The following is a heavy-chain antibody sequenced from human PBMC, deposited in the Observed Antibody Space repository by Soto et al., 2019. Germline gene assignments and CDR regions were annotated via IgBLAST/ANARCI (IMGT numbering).Heavy chain of an antibody. Sequence: PGESLKISCKGSGYSFIDYWIGWVRQVPGKGLEWMGVIYPGDSDTRYSPSFHGHVTISADKSISTAYLQWSSLKASDTAMYYCARHQAVYYGSGSYPGFDYWGQGTLVTSPQ. CDR3: ARHQAVYYGSGSYPGFDY. CDR1: GYSFIDYW. V-gene: IGHV5-51*01. CDR2: IYPGDSDT. D-gene: IGHD3-10*01. J-gene: IGHJ4*02.